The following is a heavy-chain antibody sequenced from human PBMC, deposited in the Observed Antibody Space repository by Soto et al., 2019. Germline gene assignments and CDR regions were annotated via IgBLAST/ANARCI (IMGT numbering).Heavy chain of an antibody. D-gene: IGHD3-10*01. CDR1: GFAFSSYA. V-gene: IGHV3-23*01. Sequence: LRLSCAASGFAFSSYAMSWVRQAPGKGLEWVSAIGASGAGTYYAEYVKGRFTISRDNSKNTLYLQMNSLRAEDTAVYYCARDPSYRYYYGSGSYFHRFYYYYGMDVWGQGTTVTVSS. CDR3: ARDPSYRYYYGSGSYFHRFYYYYGMDV. J-gene: IGHJ6*02. CDR2: IGASGAGT.